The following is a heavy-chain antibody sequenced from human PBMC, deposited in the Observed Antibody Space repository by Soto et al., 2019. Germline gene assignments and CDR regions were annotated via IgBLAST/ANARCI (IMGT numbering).Heavy chain of an antibody. Sequence: QVQLQESGPGLVKPSETLSLTCTVSGGSISSYYWSWIRQPPGKGLEWIGYIYYSGSTNYNPSLTSRGTISVDTSKNQFSLKLSSVTAADTAVYYCARDKTLWFGELSRYYNYGMDVWGQGTTVTVSS. J-gene: IGHJ6*02. D-gene: IGHD3-10*01. CDR2: IYYSGST. V-gene: IGHV4-59*01. CDR1: GGSISSYY. CDR3: ARDKTLWFGELSRYYNYGMDV.